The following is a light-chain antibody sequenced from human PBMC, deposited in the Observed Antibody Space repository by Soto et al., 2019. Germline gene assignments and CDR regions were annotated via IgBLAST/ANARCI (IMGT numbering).Light chain of an antibody. V-gene: IGKV1-39*01. CDR2: AAS. Sequence: DIQMTQSPSSLSASVGDRVTITCPASQNISDSLNWYQHKPGQAPKLLIYAASSLQSGVPSRFSGSGSETDFTLTISSLQPEDFASYFCQRSWTFGQGTKL. J-gene: IGKJ2*01. CDR1: QNISDS. CDR3: QRSWT.